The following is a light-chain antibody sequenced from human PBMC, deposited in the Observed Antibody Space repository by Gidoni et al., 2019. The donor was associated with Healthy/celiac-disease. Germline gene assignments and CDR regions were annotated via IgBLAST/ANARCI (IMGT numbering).Light chain of an antibody. J-gene: IGLJ3*02. CDR2: KDS. V-gene: IGLV3-25*03. CDR3: QSADSSGTYRV. Sequence: SYELTQPPSVSVSPGQTARITCSGDALPKQYAYWYQQKPGQAPVLVIYKDSERPSGIPERFSGSSSGTTVTLTISGVQAEDEADYYCQSADSSGTYRVFGXGXKLTVL. CDR1: ALPKQY.